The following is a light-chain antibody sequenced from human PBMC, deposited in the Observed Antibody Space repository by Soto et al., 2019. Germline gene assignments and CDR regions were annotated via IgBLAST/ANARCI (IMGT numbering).Light chain of an antibody. V-gene: IGKV3-15*01. CDR1: QSVRSK. CDR2: DAS. CDR3: QRYSDWPPWT. J-gene: IGKJ1*01. Sequence: EIVMTQSPATLSVSPGETATLSYRASQSVRSKLAWYQQKPGQAPRLLIYDASIRATGIPDRFIGSGSGTEFTLTITSLQSEDFAVYYCQRYSDWPPWTFGQGTKVDI.